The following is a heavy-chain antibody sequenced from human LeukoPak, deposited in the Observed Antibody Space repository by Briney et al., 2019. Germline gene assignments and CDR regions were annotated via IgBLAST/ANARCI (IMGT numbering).Heavy chain of an antibody. CDR3: ARVRLDYDYVWGSYRAPSHYYYMDV. D-gene: IGHD3-16*02. J-gene: IGHJ6*03. V-gene: IGHV5-51*01. CDR2: ISPGDSDT. CDR1: GYSLTNYS. Sequence: GESLKISCKGSGYSLTNYSIGWVRQMPGKGLEWMGIISPGDSDTRYSPSFQGQVTISVDKSISTAYLQWNSLKASDTAMYYCARVRLDYDYVWGSYRAPSHYYYMDVWGKGTTVTVSS.